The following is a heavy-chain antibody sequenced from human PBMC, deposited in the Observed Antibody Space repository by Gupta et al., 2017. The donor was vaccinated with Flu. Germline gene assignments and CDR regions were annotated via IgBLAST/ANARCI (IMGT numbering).Heavy chain of an antibody. Sequence: EVQLVESGGGLVKPGGSLRLSCAASGFTFRSYSMNWVRRAPGKGLEWVSSISSSSSYIYYADSVKGRFTISRDNAKNSLYLQMNSLRAEDTAVYYCARDNLVGATTYYFDYWGQGTLVTVSS. CDR3: ARDNLVGATTYYFDY. D-gene: IGHD1-26*01. J-gene: IGHJ4*02. CDR2: ISSSSSYI. V-gene: IGHV3-21*01. CDR1: GFTFRSYS.